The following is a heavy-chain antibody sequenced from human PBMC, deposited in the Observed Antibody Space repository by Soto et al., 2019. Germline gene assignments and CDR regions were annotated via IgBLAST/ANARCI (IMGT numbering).Heavy chain of an antibody. J-gene: IGHJ5*02. CDR3: ARKEHDFWSGYWFDP. V-gene: IGHV4-4*02. CDR2: IYHSGST. CDR1: SGSISSSNW. Sequence: SETLSLTCAVSSGSISSSNWWSWVRQPPGKGLEWIGEIYHSGSTNYNPSLKSRVTISVDKSKNQFYLKLSSVTAADTSLYYCARKEHDFWSGYWFDPWGQGTLVTVSS. D-gene: IGHD3-3*01.